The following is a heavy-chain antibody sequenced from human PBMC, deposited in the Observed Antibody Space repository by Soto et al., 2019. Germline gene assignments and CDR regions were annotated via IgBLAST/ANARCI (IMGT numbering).Heavy chain of an antibody. CDR2: MFHSGKT. Sequence: XETLSLTCAVAGCSISSGYYWGWVRQPPVKGLEWLGSMFHSGKTYYNPSLKSRLTISVDTSKNQFSLKLNSVTAADTAVYYCARGHIVVVPTVGWFDPWGQGTLVTVSS. CDR3: ARGHIVVVPTVGWFDP. CDR1: GCSISSGYY. D-gene: IGHD2-2*01. J-gene: IGHJ5*02. V-gene: IGHV4-38-2*01.